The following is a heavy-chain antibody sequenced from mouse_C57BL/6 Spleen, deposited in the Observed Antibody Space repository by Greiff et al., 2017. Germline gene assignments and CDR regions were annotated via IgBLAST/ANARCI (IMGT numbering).Heavy chain of an antibody. CDR2: IYPGGGDT. J-gene: IGHJ4*01. V-gene: IGHV1-82*01. CDR1: GYAFSSSW. Sequence: VKLVESGPELVKPGASVKISCKASGYAFSSSWMNWVKQRPGKGLEWIGRIYPGGGDTNYNGKFKGKATLTADKTSSTAYMQLSSLTSEDSAVYSCAQEEGGNYYAMDYWGQGTSVTVSS. CDR3: AQEEGGNYYAMDY.